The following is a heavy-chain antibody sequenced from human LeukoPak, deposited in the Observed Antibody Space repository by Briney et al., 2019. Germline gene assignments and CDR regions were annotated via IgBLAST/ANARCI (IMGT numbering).Heavy chain of an antibody. V-gene: IGHV5-51*01. J-gene: IGHJ4*02. CDR1: GYSFSDYW. D-gene: IGHD5-24*01. CDR3: ARASRDGYNQNFDH. CDR2: IYPGDSET. Sequence: GESLKISCKASGYSFSDYWIGWVRQMPGKGLEWMGIIYPGDSETRYDPSFQGQVTISADSSTSTAYLQWSSLRASDTAMYYCARASRDGYNQNFDHWGQGTLVTVSS.